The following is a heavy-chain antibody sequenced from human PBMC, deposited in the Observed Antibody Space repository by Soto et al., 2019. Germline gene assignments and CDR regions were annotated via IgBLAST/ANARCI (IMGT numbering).Heavy chain of an antibody. CDR2: INNRGSAI. CDR3: ASQLWSHDAFDV. J-gene: IGHJ3*01. Sequence: QVQLVDSGGGLVKPGGSLRLSCTASGFTLTNYFVSWIRQAPGKGLEWIAYINNRGSAIYYTDSVKGRFTISRDNAKNSRFLQMDSLRAEDTAVYYCASQLWSHDAFDVWGRGTMVNVSS. V-gene: IGHV3-11*01. D-gene: IGHD1-1*01. CDR1: GFTLTNYF.